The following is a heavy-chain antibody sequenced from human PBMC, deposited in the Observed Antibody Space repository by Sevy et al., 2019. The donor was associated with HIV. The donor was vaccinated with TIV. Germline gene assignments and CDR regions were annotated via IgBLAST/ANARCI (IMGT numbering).Heavy chain of an antibody. CDR2: IYWDDDK. Sequence: SGPTLVKPTQTLTLTCTFSGFSLSTSGVGVGWIRQPPGKALQWLALIYWDDDKRYSPSLKSRLTITKDPSKNRVVLTMTNMDPVDTATYYCAHRGDYDSSGYSFDYWGQGTLVTVSS. CDR1: GFSLSTSGVG. CDR3: AHRGDYDSSGYSFDY. J-gene: IGHJ4*02. V-gene: IGHV2-5*02. D-gene: IGHD3-22*01.